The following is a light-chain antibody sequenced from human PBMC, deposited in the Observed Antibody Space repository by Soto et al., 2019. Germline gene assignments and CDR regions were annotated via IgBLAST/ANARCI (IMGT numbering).Light chain of an antibody. V-gene: IGLV1-40*01. CDR2: NNL. Sequence: QSVLTQPPSVSGAPGQRVTISCTGSSSNFGAGYEVHWYKQLPGAAPTLVIFNNLNRPSGVPERFSGSKSGTSASLVISGLQAEDEADYYCQSFDSSLRVYVFGSGTKVPS. J-gene: IGLJ1*01. CDR1: SSNFGAGYE. CDR3: QSFDSSLRVYV.